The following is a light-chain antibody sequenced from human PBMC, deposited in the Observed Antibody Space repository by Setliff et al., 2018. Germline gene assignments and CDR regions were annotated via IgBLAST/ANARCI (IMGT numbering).Light chain of an antibody. CDR3: SIHRSRGYV. CDR1: GSDVGTSKY. V-gene: IGLV2-14*03. Sequence: QSVLAQPASVSGSPGQSITISCTGAGSDVGTSKYVSWYQQHPGKAPKLIIYDVTTRPSGVSNRFSGSKSGNTASLTISGLQAEDEADYYCSIHRSRGYVFGTGTKVTVL. CDR2: DVT. J-gene: IGLJ1*01.